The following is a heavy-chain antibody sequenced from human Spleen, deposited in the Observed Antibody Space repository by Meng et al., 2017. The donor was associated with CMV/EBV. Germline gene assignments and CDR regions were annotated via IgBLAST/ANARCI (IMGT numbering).Heavy chain of an antibody. CDR1: GWSNSSSGSY. V-gene: IGHV4-39*07. CDR3: ARDWNDYVWGSYEGGNWFDP. D-gene: IGHD3-16*01. Sequence: HLRLQRRAPGLVSRCGTTFRTCTVAGWSNSSSGSYVGWIRHPPGKGLEWVWVIYYSGSTYYKPSLKSRVTISVDTSKNQFSLKLSSVTAADTAVYYCARDWNDYVWGSYEGGNWFDPWGQGTLVTVSS. J-gene: IGHJ5*02. CDR2: IYYSGST.